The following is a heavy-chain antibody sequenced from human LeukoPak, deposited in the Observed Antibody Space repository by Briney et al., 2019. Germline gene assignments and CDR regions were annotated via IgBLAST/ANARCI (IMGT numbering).Heavy chain of an antibody. CDR2: IIPIFGTA. Sequence: ASVKVSCKASGGTFSSYAISWVRQAPGQGLEWMGGIIPIFGTANYAQKFQGRVTITADESTSTAYMELSSLRSEDTAVYYCAREGSRSYELDYWGQGTLVTVSS. CDR1: GGTFSSYA. V-gene: IGHV1-69*13. D-gene: IGHD1-26*01. J-gene: IGHJ4*02. CDR3: AREGSRSYELDY.